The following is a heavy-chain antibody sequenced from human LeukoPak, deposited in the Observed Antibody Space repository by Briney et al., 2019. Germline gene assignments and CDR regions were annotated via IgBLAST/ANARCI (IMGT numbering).Heavy chain of an antibody. V-gene: IGHV3-23*01. Sequence: GGSLRLSCAASGFTFSSYAMSWARQAPGKGLEWVSGISGSGGRRNYADSVKGRFTISRDNAKNSLYLQMNSLRAEDTAVYYCARKLSLGGMDVWGQGTTVTVSS. CDR2: ISGSGGRR. J-gene: IGHJ6*02. CDR1: GFTFSSYA. D-gene: IGHD3-10*01. CDR3: ARKLSLGGMDV.